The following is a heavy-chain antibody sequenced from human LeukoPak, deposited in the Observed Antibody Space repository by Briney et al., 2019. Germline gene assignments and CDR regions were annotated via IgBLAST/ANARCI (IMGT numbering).Heavy chain of an antibody. CDR1: GYSISSGYY. D-gene: IGHD2-2*01. J-gene: IGHJ1*01. CDR2: ISDGESP. Sequence: SETLSLTCTVSGYSISSGYYWGWIRQFPGKGLEWIGYISDGESPDYNPSLQSRVTIYVDSSKNQFFLNLTSVTAADTTVYYCAQDRFSFVHWGQGTLVTVSS. CDR3: AQDRFSFVH. V-gene: IGHV4-38-2*02.